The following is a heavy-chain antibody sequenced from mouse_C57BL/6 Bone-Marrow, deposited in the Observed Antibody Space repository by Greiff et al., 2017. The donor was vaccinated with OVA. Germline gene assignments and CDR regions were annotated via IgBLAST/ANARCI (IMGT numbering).Heavy chain of an antibody. J-gene: IGHJ2*01. CDR1: VYTFTSYW. V-gene: IGHV1-69*01. CDR2: IDPSDSYT. CDR3: ARTRFYFDY. Sequence: QVQLKQPGAELVMPGASVKLSCKASVYTFTSYWMHWVKQRPGQGLEWIGEIDPSDSYTNYNQKFKGKSTLTVDKSSSTAYMQLSSLTSEDSAVYYCARTRFYFDYWGQGTTLTVSS.